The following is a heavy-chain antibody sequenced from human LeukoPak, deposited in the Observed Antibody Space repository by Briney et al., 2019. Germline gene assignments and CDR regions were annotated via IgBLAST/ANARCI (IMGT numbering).Heavy chain of an antibody. V-gene: IGHV3-23*01. CDR3: ARRSGIAVAGAFDY. CDR2: IGGSGGST. CDR1: GFTFSSNA. Sequence: GGSLRLSCAASGFTFSSNAMSWVRQAPGKGLEWVSSIGGSGGSTYYADSVKGRFTMSRDNAKNSLSLQMNSLRAEDTAVYYCARRSGIAVAGAFDYWGQGTLVTVSS. J-gene: IGHJ4*02. D-gene: IGHD6-19*01.